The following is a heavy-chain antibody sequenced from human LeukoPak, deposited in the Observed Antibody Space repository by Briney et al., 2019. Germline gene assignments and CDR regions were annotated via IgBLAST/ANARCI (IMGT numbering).Heavy chain of an antibody. CDR2: IIDSGNSI. CDR3: AKDPIFSGSYGVFDY. D-gene: IGHD1-26*01. Sequence: GGSLRLSCAASGFTFSSCAMSWVRQAPGKGLEWVSTIIDSGNSIYYADSAEGRFTISRDNSKNTLYLQMNSLRAGDTAVYYCAKDPIFSGSYGVFDYWGLGTLGTVSS. J-gene: IGHJ4*02. CDR1: GFTFSSCA. V-gene: IGHV3-23*01.